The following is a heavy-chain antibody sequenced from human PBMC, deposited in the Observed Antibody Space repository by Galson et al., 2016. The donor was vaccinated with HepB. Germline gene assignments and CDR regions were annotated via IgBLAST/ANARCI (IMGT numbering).Heavy chain of an antibody. CDR2: IYWDDDK. CDR3: ARAATWRYDFDF. CDR1: GFSLSTSGVG. J-gene: IGHJ4*02. Sequence: PALVKPTQTLTLTCTFSGFSLSTSGVGVGWIRQPPGKALEWLALIYWDDDKRYSPSRQNRLTITKDTSKNQVVLTLTNVDPMDTATYYCARAATWRYDFDFWGQGTLVTVSS. V-gene: IGHV2-5*02. D-gene: IGHD3-16*01.